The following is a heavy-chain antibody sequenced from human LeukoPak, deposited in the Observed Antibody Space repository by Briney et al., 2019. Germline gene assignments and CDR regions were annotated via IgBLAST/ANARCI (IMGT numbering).Heavy chain of an antibody. V-gene: IGHV3-23*01. D-gene: IGHD1-7*01. CDR1: GFTFSSYA. CDR2: ISGSGGST. Sequence: GGSLRLSCAASGFTFSSYAMNWVRQAPGKGLEWVSAISGSGGSTYYADSAKGRFTISRDNSKNTLYLQMNSLRAEDTAVYYCARAQTPWNYHHGFDPWGQGTLVTVSS. CDR3: ARAQTPWNYHHGFDP. J-gene: IGHJ5*02.